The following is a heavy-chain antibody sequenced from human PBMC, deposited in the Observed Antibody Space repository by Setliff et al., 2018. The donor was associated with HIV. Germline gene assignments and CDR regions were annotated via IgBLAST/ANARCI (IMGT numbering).Heavy chain of an antibody. CDR3: ARGSWAGYESGGYYHFDF. CDR1: GFTFRSHW. CDR2: IDYRTNIA. Sequence: GGSLRLSCAASGFTFRSHWMTWVRQTPGKGLEWVGDIDYRTNIASYADAVRGRFTVSRDNADNSLFLQMNGLRAEDTALYFCARGSWAGYESGGYYHFDFWGQGTLVTVSS. V-gene: IGHV3-48*01. D-gene: IGHD3-22*01. J-gene: IGHJ4*02.